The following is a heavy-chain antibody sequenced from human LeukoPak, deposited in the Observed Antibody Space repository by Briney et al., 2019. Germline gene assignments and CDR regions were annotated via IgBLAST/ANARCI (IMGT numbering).Heavy chain of an antibody. Sequence: ASVKVSCKASGYTFTSYGISWVRQAPGQGLEWMGWISAYNGNTNYAQKLQGRVTMTTDTSTSTAYMELRSLRSDDTAVYYCARDIGGSYLGEYFDYWGQGTLVTVSS. CDR1: GYTFTSYG. J-gene: IGHJ4*02. V-gene: IGHV1-18*01. CDR3: ARDIGGSYLGEYFDY. D-gene: IGHD1-26*01. CDR2: ISAYNGNT.